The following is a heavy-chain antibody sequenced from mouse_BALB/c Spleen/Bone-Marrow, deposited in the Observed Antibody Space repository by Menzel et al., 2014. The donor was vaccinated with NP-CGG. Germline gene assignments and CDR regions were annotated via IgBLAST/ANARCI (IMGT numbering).Heavy chain of an antibody. CDR2: IYPGSGTI. CDR3: RCYDYTMDY. V-gene: IGHV1S22*01. CDR1: GYTFTSYW. J-gene: IGHJ4*01. Sequence: LQQSGSELVRTGASVKLSCKASGYTFTSYWIHWVKQRPGQGLEWIGNIYPGSGTINYDEKFKNKATLTVDTSSSIAYMQLSSLTSEDSAVYYCRCYDYTMDYWGQGTSVTVSS. D-gene: IGHD1-1*01.